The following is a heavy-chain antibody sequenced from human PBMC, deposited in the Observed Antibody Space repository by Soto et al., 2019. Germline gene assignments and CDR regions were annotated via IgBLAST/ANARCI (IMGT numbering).Heavy chain of an antibody. D-gene: IGHD1-7*01. CDR2: MNPNSGNT. V-gene: IGHV1-8*01. CDR1: EYTFTSYA. J-gene: IGHJ4*02. Sequence: GASVKVSCKASEYTFTSYAINWVRQATGQGLEWMGWMNPNSGNTGYAQKFQGRVTMTRNTSISTAYMELSSLRSEDTAVYYCARGLDNWNYVGSVDYWGQGTLVTVSS. CDR3: ARGLDNWNYVGSVDY.